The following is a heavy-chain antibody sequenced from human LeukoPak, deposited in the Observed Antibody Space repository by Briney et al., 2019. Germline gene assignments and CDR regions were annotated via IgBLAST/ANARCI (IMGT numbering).Heavy chain of an antibody. J-gene: IGHJ3*02. D-gene: IGHD3-22*01. CDR2: IKLDGSEK. V-gene: IGHV3-7*03. CDR1: GFTFGKYW. Sequence: GGSLRLSRVASGFTFGKYWMSWVRQAPGKGLEWVANIKLDGSEKNYVDSVKGRFTISRGISKNTLYLQMNSLRAEDSALYYCARGGRGSAAVVAPRSFDIWGQGTMVTVSS. CDR3: ARGGRGSAAVVAPRSFDI.